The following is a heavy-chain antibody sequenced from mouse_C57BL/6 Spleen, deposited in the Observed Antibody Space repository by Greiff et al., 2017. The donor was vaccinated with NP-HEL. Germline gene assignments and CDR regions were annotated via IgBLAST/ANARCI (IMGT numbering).Heavy chain of an antibody. CDR1: GYAFSSYW. J-gene: IGHJ2*01. CDR3: AREGVVTTGFDY. V-gene: IGHV1-80*01. Sequence: VQLQQSGAELVKPGASVKISCKASGYAFSSYWMNWVKQRPGQGLEWIGQIYPGDGDTNYNGKFKGKATLTADKSSSTAYMQLSSLTSEDSAVYFCAREGVVTTGFDYWGQGTTLTVSS. D-gene: IGHD2-2*01. CDR2: IYPGDGDT.